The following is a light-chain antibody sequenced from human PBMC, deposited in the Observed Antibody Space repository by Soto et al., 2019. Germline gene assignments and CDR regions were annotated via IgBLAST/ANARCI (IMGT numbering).Light chain of an antibody. CDR3: RQSYNIRPWT. CDR1: QSISTW. Sequence: QMTQSPSTRSASVGDRVTVACGASQSISTWLAWCQQRPGKAGELLMYAASNIRRAVPPRCRGSGSGTVFSPTISSRQPDEFASYYCRQSYNIRPWTFGQGTKVDIK. V-gene: IGKV1-39*01. CDR2: AAS. J-gene: IGKJ1*01.